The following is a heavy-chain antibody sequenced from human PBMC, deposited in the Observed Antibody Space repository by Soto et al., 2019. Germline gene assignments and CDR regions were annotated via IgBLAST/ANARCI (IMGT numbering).Heavy chain of an antibody. Sequence: EVQLVESGGGLVQPGGSLRLSCAASGFTFSSYSMNWVRQAPGKGLEWVSYISSSSSTIYYADSVKGRFTISRDNAKNSLYLQMHSLRDEDTAVYYCARDGGIQLWPLDYWGQGTLVTVSS. CDR1: GFTFSSYS. CDR2: ISSSSSTI. D-gene: IGHD5-18*01. J-gene: IGHJ4*02. CDR3: ARDGGIQLWPLDY. V-gene: IGHV3-48*02.